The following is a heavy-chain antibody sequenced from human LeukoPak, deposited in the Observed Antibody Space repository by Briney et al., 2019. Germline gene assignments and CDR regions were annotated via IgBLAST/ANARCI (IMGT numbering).Heavy chain of an antibody. CDR2: LDPSDSYT. Sequence: GESLKISCKCSGYSFTSYWISGVRQMPGKGLEWMGRLDPSDSYTNCSPSFQGHVTISADKSISTAYLQWSSLKASDTAMYYCARRGRGSGNYYYYGMDVWGQGTTVTVSS. V-gene: IGHV5-10-1*01. CDR1: GYSFTSYW. J-gene: IGHJ6*02. D-gene: IGHD3-10*01. CDR3: ARRGRGSGNYYYYGMDV.